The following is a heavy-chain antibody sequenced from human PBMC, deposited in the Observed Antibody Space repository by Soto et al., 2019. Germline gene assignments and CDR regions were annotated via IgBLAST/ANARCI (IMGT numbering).Heavy chain of an antibody. CDR3: ATSYDSGFDP. V-gene: IGHV1-18*04. CDR1: GYTFTGYY. J-gene: IGHJ5*02. Sequence: QVQLVQSGAEVKKPGASVKVSCKASGYTFTGYYMHWVRQAPGQGLEWMGWISVYNGNTDYAQKFQGRVTMTTDTSTSTAYMELRSLRSDDTAVYYCATSYDSGFDPWGQGTLVTVSS. CDR2: ISVYNGNT. D-gene: IGHD5-12*01.